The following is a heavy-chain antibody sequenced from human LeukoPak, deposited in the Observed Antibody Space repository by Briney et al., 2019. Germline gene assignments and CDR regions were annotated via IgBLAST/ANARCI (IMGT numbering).Heavy chain of an antibody. Sequence: SETLSLTGTVSGGSISSYYWSWIRQPPGKGLEWIGYIYYSGSTNYNPSLKSRVTISVDTSKNQFSLKLSSVTAADMAVYYCAGSYSSSWYDYYYYGMDVWGQGTTVTVSS. CDR2: IYYSGST. CDR3: AGSYSSSWYDYYYYGMDV. V-gene: IGHV4-59*08. J-gene: IGHJ6*02. CDR1: GGSISSYY. D-gene: IGHD6-13*01.